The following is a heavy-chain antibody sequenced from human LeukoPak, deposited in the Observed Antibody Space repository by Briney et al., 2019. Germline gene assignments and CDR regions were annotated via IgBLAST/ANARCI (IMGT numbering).Heavy chain of an antibody. J-gene: IGHJ5*02. CDR1: GFTFSSYS. D-gene: IGHD2-8*01. CDR2: ITRGSSYI. V-gene: IGHV3-21*01. CDR3: ARGTPNGKGFSNRCDP. Sequence: GGSLRLSCAASGFTFSSYSMNWVRQAPGKGLEWVSSITRGSSYIYYADSVKGRYTISRDNDKNSLYLRMNSLRAEDTAVYYCARGTPNGKGFSNRCDPWGQGTLVPVFS.